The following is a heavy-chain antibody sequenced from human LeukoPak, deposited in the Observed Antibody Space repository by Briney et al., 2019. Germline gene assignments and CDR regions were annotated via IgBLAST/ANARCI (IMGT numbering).Heavy chain of an antibody. D-gene: IGHD2-2*01. CDR1: GYTFTSYG. CDR3: ARVGCSSTSCYSWEGWFDP. CDR2: ISAYNGNT. Sequence: ASVKVSCKASGYTFTSYGISWVRQAPGQGLEWMGWISAYNGNTNYAQKLQGRVTMTTDTSTSTAYMEPRSLRSDDTAVYYCARVGCSSTSCYSWEGWFDPWGQGTLVTVSS. J-gene: IGHJ5*02. V-gene: IGHV1-18*01.